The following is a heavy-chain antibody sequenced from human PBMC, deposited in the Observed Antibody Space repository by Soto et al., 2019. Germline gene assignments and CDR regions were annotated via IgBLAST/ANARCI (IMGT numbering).Heavy chain of an antibody. Sequence: QVQLQQWGAGLLKPSETLSLTCAVYGGSFSGYYGTWIRQPPGKGLEWIGEINHSGSTTYNPSLKRRVTISVDTSENQFCLKLSCVTAADTAVYYCARGYRYYAFKGFDPWGQGTLVTVSS. CDR2: INHSGST. V-gene: IGHV4-34*01. CDR3: ARGYRYYAFKGFDP. J-gene: IGHJ5*02. CDR1: GGSFSGYY. D-gene: IGHD1-26*01.